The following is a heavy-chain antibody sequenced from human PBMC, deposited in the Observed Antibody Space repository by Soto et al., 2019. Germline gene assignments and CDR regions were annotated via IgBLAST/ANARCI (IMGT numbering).Heavy chain of an antibody. CDR1: GFTFSSYG. CDR2: ISYDGSNK. Sequence: QVQLVESGRGVVQPGRSLRLSCAASGFTFSSYGMHWVRQAPGKGLEWVAVISYDGSNKYYADSVKGRFTISRDNSKNSLYLQMNSRRAEDTAVYYCAKRSCGDCYSPSDDAFDIWGQGTMVTVSS. J-gene: IGHJ3*02. D-gene: IGHD2-21*02. CDR3: AKRSCGDCYSPSDDAFDI. V-gene: IGHV3-30*18.